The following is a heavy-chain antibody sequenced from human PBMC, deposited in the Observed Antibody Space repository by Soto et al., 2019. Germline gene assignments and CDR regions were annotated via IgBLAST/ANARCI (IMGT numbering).Heavy chain of an antibody. J-gene: IGHJ6*02. Sequence: QVQLVESGGGVVQPGRSLRLSCAASGFTFSSYGMHWVRQAPGKGLMWGAVISYDGSNKYYADSVKGRFTISRDNSTNTLYRQMNSLRAEDTAVYYCAKDRRPNCLYGMDVWGQGTTVTVS. CDR1: GFTFSSYG. CDR3: AKDRRPNCLYGMDV. V-gene: IGHV3-30*18. D-gene: IGHD2-21*02. CDR2: ISYDGSNK.